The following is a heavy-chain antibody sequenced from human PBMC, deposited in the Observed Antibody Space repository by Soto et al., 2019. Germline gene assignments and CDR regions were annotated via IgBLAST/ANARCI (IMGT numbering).Heavy chain of an antibody. CDR1: GFTFSSYS. CDR2: ISSSSSYI. V-gene: IGHV3-21*01. D-gene: IGHD3-3*01. J-gene: IGHJ4*02. Sequence: GGSLRLSCAASGFTFSSYSMNWVRQAPGKGLEWVSSISSSSSYIYYADSVKGRFTISRDNAKNSLYLQMNSLRAEDTAVYYCASNPYDFWSGYYTAANYWGQGTLITVSS. CDR3: ASNPYDFWSGYYTAANY.